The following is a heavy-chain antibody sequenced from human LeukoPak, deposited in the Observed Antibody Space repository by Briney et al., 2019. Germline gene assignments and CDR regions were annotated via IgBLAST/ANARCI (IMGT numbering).Heavy chain of an antibody. J-gene: IGHJ4*02. V-gene: IGHV3-30*18. D-gene: IGHD6-19*01. CDR3: AKDRWVRRISMAGQDY. Sequence: GGSLRLSCAVSGFTFSSYWMTWVRQAPGKGLEWVAVISFDGTNKYYADSVQGRFTISRDNSKNTLYLQMDSLRPEDTADYYCAKDRWVRRISMAGQDYWGQGTLVTVS. CDR1: GFTFSSYW. CDR2: ISFDGTNK.